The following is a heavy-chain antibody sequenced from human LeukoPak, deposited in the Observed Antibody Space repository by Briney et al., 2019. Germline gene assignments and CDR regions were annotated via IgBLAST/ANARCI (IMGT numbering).Heavy chain of an antibody. CDR3: ARSEPILGCSGGSCYVIVSGSAVLFDY. D-gene: IGHD2-15*01. V-gene: IGHV4-34*01. J-gene: IGHJ4*02. CDR2: INHSGST. Sequence: PSETLSLTCAVYGGSFSGYYWSWIRQPPGKGLEWIGEINHSGSTNYNPSLKSRVTISVDTSKNQFSLKLSSVTAADTAVYYCARSEPILGCSGGSCYVIVSGSAVLFDYWGQGTLVTVSS. CDR1: GGSFSGYY.